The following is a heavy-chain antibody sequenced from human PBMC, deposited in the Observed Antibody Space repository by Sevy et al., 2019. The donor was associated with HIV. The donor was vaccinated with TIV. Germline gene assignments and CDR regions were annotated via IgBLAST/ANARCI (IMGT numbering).Heavy chain of an antibody. D-gene: IGHD3-22*01. V-gene: IGHV3-49*03. Sequence: GESLKISCTASGFTFGDYAMSWFRQAPGKGLEWVGFIRSKAYGGTTEYAASVKGRFTISRDDSKSIAYLQMNSLKTEDTAVYCCTRVRRDYYDSGADYWGQGTLVTVSS. J-gene: IGHJ4*02. CDR3: TRVRRDYYDSGADY. CDR1: GFTFGDYA. CDR2: IRSKAYGGTT.